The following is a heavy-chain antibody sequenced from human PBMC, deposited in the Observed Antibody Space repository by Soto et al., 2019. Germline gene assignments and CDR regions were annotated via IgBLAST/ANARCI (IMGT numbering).Heavy chain of an antibody. D-gene: IGHD3-3*01. CDR2: ISYDGSNK. Sequence: PGGSLRLSCGASGFTFSSYCMHWVRQAPGKGLEWVAVISYDGSNKYYADSVKGRFTISRDNSKNTLYLQMNSLRAEDTAVYYCAKDSYYDFWSGVFDYWGQGTLVTVSS. CDR3: AKDSYYDFWSGVFDY. J-gene: IGHJ4*02. CDR1: GFTFSSYC. V-gene: IGHV3-30*18.